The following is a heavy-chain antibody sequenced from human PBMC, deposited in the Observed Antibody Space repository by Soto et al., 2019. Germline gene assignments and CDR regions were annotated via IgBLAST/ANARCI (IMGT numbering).Heavy chain of an antibody. CDR1: GFTFSSYW. D-gene: IGHD2-2*01. CDR2: IKQDGSEK. V-gene: IGHV3-7*01. CDR3: ARDPNIVLVPAALRSYYYYYGMDV. J-gene: IGHJ6*02. Sequence: PGGSLRLSCAASGFTFSSYWMSWVRQAPGKGLEWVANIKQDGSEKYYVDSVKGRFTISRDNAKNSLYLQMNILRAEDTAVYYCARDPNIVLVPAALRSYYYYYGMDVWGQGTTVTVSS.